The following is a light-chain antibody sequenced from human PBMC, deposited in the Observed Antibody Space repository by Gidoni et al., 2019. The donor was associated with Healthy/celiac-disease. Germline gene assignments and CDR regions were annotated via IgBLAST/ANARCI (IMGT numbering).Light chain of an antibody. CDR1: SSNIGAGYD. CDR2: GNS. CDR3: QSYDSSLSWV. V-gene: IGLV1-40*01. Sequence: QSVLTQPPSVSGAPGHRVTISCTGSSSNIGAGYDVHWYQQLPGTAPKLLIYGNSNRPSGVPDRFSGSKSGTSASLAIPGLQAEDEADYYCQSYDSSLSWVFGGGTKLTV. J-gene: IGLJ3*02.